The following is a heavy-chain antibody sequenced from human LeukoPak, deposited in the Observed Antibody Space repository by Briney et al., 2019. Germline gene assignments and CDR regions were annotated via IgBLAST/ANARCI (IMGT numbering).Heavy chain of an antibody. Sequence: GGSLRLSCAASGFTLSNYWMHLVRQAPGKGLVWVSRINSDGSSTTYADSVKGRFTISRDNAKNTLYLQMNSLRAEDTAVYYCTRERYDFWSGYYGSWGQGTLVTVSS. CDR2: INSDGSST. J-gene: IGHJ5*02. CDR3: TRERYDFWSGYYGS. CDR1: GFTLSNYW. D-gene: IGHD3-3*01. V-gene: IGHV3-74*01.